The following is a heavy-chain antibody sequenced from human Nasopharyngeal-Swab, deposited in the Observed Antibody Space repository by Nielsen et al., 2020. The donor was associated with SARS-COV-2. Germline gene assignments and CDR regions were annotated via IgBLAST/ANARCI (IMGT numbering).Heavy chain of an antibody. D-gene: IGHD6-13*01. J-gene: IGHJ4*02. CDR3: ARGFPGAAAGTDY. Sequence: WIRQPPGKGREGIGEINHRGSTNYNPSLKRRVTISVDPSKNQFSLKMSSVTAADTAVYYCARGFPGAAAGTDYWGQGTLVTVSS. CDR2: INHRGST. V-gene: IGHV4-34*01.